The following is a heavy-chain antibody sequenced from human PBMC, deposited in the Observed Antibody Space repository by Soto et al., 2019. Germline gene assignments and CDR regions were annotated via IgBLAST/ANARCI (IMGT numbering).Heavy chain of an antibody. CDR1: GGSISSGGYY. V-gene: IGHV4-31*03. D-gene: IGHD2-2*01. CDR2: IYYSGST. CDR3: ARARYCSSTSCYRPYYYYYYMDV. Sequence: SETLSLTCTVSGGSISSGGYYWSWIRQHPGKGLEWIGYIYYSGSTYYNPSLKSRVTISVDMSKNQFSLKLSSVTAADTAVYYCARARYCSSTSCYRPYYYYYYMDVWGKGTTVTVSS. J-gene: IGHJ6*03.